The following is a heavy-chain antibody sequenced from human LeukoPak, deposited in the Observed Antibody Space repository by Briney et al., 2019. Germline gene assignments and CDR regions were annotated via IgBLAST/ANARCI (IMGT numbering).Heavy chain of an antibody. Sequence: SETLSLTCTVSGYSISDGYYWGWIRQPPGKGLERIGNIYRSGSTYYTPSLTSRVTISMDTSKNQFSLNLSSVTAADTAVYYCARGIAAADLYGPWGQGTLVTVSS. J-gene: IGHJ5*02. V-gene: IGHV4-38-2*02. CDR2: IYRSGST. D-gene: IGHD6-13*01. CDR1: GYSISDGYY. CDR3: ARGIAAADLYGP.